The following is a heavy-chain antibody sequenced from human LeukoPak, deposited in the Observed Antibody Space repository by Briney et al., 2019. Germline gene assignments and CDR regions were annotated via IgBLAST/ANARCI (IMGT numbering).Heavy chain of an antibody. J-gene: IGHJ5*02. Sequence: PGGSLRLSCAASGFTFSSYWMSWVRQAPGKGLEWVANIKQDGSEKYYVDSVKGRFTISRDNAKNSLYLQMNSPRAEDTAVYYCARESDIVARNWFDPWGQGTLVTVSS. CDR3: ARESDIVARNWFDP. CDR1: GFTFSSYW. D-gene: IGHD5-12*01. V-gene: IGHV3-7*01. CDR2: IKQDGSEK.